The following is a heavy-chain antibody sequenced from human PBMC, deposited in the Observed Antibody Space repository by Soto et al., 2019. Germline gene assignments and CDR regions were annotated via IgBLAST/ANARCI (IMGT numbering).Heavy chain of an antibody. CDR2: SSDSGATT. CDR1: GFPFGENA. Sequence: GGSLRLSCAASGFPFGENAMSWVRQAPGKGLEWVSGSSDSGATTYYADSVRGRFTISRDNSKNTLYLQMKSLRAEDSASYYCAKEDTSSGSLDYWGQGALVTVSS. D-gene: IGHD6-19*01. J-gene: IGHJ4*02. V-gene: IGHV3-23*01. CDR3: AKEDTSSGSLDY.